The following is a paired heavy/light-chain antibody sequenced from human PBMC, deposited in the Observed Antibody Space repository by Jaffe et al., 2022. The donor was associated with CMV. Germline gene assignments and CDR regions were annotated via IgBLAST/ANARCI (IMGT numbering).Heavy chain of an antibody. V-gene: IGHV5-51*01. Sequence: EVQLVQSGADVKKPGESLIISCKGSGYSFSNYWIGWVRQMPGKGLEWMGIIYPGDSDTKYSPSFQGQVSISADKSINTAYLQWSSLKASDTAMYYCARQGNRGRLEYWGQGTLVTVSS. J-gene: IGHJ4*02. CDR2: IYPGDSDT. CDR3: ARQGNRGRLEY. D-gene: IGHD3-10*01. CDR1: GYSFSNYW.
Light chain of an antibody. V-gene: IGKV3-15*01. CDR1: QSVYSN. J-gene: IGKJ2*01. Sequence: EIVMTQSPATLSVSPGERATLSCRASQSVYSNLAWYQQKPGQAPRLLIYSTSTRATGIPARFSASGSGTEFTLTISSLQSEDFAVYYCQQYNTWPLYTFGQGTNLEI. CDR2: STS. CDR3: QQYNTWPLYT.